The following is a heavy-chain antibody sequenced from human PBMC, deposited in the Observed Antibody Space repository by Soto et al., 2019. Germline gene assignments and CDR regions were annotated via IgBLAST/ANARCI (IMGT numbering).Heavy chain of an antibody. V-gene: IGHV1-2*02. Sequence: ASVKVSCKASGYTFTGYYMHWVRQAPGQGLEWMGWINPNSGGTNYAQKFQGRVTMTRDTSISTAYMELSRLRSDDTDVYYCARRGGYSSGGYALEYWGQGTLVTVSS. CDR1: GYTFTGYY. CDR2: INPNSGGT. D-gene: IGHD6-19*01. CDR3: ARRGGYSSGGYALEY. J-gene: IGHJ4*02.